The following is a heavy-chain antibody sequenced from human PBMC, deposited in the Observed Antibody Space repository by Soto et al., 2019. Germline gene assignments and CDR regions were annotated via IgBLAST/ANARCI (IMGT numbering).Heavy chain of an antibody. J-gene: IGHJ3*02. V-gene: IGHV1-18*01. Sequence: GASVKLSCKASRYTFTCYGISWARQAPGQGLEWMGWISAYNGNTNYAQKLQGRVTMTTDTSTSTAYMELRSLRSDDTAVHYCARDLEVTPMAFDIWGQGTMATVS. CDR2: ISAYNGNT. CDR3: ARDLEVTPMAFDI. D-gene: IGHD2-21*02. CDR1: RYTFTCYG.